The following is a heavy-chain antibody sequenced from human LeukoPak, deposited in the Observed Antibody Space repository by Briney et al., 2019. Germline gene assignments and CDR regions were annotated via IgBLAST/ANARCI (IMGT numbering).Heavy chain of an antibody. J-gene: IGHJ4*02. Sequence: GSLRLSCAVSGFTFSSYAMSWVRQPPGKGLEWIGSIYYSGSTYYNPSLKSRVTISVDTSENQFSLKLSSVTAADTAVYYCARDRSGSYWGYWGQGTLVTVSS. CDR3: ARDRSGSYWGY. CDR2: IYYSGST. V-gene: IGHV4-39*07. CDR1: GFTFSSYA. D-gene: IGHD1-26*01.